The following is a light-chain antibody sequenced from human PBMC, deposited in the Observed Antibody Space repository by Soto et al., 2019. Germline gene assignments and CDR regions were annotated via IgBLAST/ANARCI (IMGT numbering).Light chain of an antibody. CDR2: DAS. CDR1: KSVSIN. Sequence: EIVMTQSPATLSLSPGERATLSCRASKSVSINLAWYQQKPGQAPKLFLYDASTRATGFQARISGSGSGTEFTLTISRLQSEDFAVYYCKHYHNLPHTFGQWPRLEIK. CDR3: KHYHNLPHT. V-gene: IGKV3-15*01. J-gene: IGKJ2*01.